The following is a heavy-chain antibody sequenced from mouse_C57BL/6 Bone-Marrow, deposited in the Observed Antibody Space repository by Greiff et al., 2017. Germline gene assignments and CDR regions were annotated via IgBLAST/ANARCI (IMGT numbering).Heavy chain of an antibody. J-gene: IGHJ4*01. V-gene: IGHV1-64*01. CDR2: IHPNSGST. Sequence: QVQLKQPGAELVKPGASVKLSCKASGYTFTSYWMHWVKQRPGQGLEWIGMIHPNSGSTNYNEKFKSKATLTVDKSSSTAYMQLSSLTSEDSAVXYCALLWPYYYARDYWGQGTSVTVSS. CDR1: GYTFTSYW. D-gene: IGHD1-1*02. CDR3: ALLWPYYYARDY.